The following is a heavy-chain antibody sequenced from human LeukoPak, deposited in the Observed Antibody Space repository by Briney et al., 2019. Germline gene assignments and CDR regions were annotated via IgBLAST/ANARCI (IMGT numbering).Heavy chain of an antibody. CDR1: GLTFYIYA. J-gene: IGHJ4*02. CDR3: ARDTTGHYDY. CDR2: IGDDGSHK. Sequence: PGRSLRLSCAASGLTFYIYAIHCVRHAPGKGLQWVAVIGDDGSHKDYVDSVKGRFTISRDNSKNTLYLQMNSLRAEDTAVYYCARDTTGHYDYWGPGTLVTVSS. V-gene: IGHV3-30-3*01. D-gene: IGHD1-1*01.